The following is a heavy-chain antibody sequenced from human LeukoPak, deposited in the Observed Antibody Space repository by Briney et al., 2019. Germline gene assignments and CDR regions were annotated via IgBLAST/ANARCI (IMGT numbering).Heavy chain of an antibody. CDR3: ARGVDDFWSGYFDY. CDR2: ISGSNSYI. V-gene: IGHV3-21*01. CDR1: GFTFNSYS. J-gene: IGHJ4*02. Sequence: GGSLRLSCAASGFTFNSYSMNWVRQAPGKGLEWVSSISGSNSYIYYADSMKGRFTISRDNAKNSLYLQMNSLRAEDTAVYYCARGVDDFWSGYFDYWGQGTLVTVSS. D-gene: IGHD3-3*01.